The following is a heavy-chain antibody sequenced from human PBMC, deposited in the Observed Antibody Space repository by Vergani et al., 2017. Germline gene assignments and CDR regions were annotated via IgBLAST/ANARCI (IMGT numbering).Heavy chain of an antibody. CDR1: GGSFSGYY. D-gene: IGHD3-9*01. V-gene: IGHV4-34*10. Sequence: QVQLQESGPGLVKPSETLSLTRAVYGGSFSGYYWSWIRQPPGKGLEWIGEINHSGSTNYNPSLKSRVTMSVDTSKNQFSLKLSSVTAADTAVYYCASGITILGDAFDIWGQGTMVTVSS. CDR2: INHSGST. J-gene: IGHJ3*02. CDR3: ASGITILGDAFDI.